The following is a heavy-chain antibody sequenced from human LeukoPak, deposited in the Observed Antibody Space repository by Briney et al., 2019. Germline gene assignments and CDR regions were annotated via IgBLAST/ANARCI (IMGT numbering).Heavy chain of an antibody. CDR3: VRLWGSIVAADDAFDV. V-gene: IGHV5-51*01. J-gene: IGHJ3*01. D-gene: IGHD1-26*01. CDR2: THPGDSDT. Sequence: GESLKISCKASGYNFAQNRIGWLRQMPGKGREWMGSTHPGDSDTTYSPSFQVQATMSADKSISTAYLQWSSLTAPDPAMYYCVRLWGSIVAADDAFDVWGQGKMVTVSS. CDR1: GYNFAQNR.